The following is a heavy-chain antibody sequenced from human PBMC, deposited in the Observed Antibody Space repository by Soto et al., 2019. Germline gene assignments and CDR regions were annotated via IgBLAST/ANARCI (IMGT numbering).Heavy chain of an antibody. Sequence: EVQVLESGGGLVQPGGSLRLSCEVSGLTIAPYAMSWVRQAPGKGLEWVSAISGSGGTTYYADSVKGRFTISRDHSKDTLLLQMNSLRVEDTAVYYCAKGATGTWLDYYFDYWGQGTLVTVSS. CDR1: GLTIAPYA. CDR2: ISGSGGTT. CDR3: AKGATGTWLDYYFDY. V-gene: IGHV3-23*01. D-gene: IGHD1-1*01. J-gene: IGHJ4*02.